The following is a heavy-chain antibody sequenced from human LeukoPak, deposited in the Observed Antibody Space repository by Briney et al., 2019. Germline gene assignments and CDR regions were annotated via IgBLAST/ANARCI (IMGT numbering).Heavy chain of an antibody. CDR2: IGTAGDT. CDR3: ARGSVRVGMDV. V-gene: IGHV3-13*01. CDR1: GITFSTSD. D-gene: IGHD6-13*01. J-gene: IGHJ6*02. Sequence: GGSLRLSCEASGITFSTSDMHWVRQAPGKGLEWVSVIGTAGDTYYADSVKGRFTISRENAKNSLYLQMNSLRAGGTAVYYCARGSVRVGMDVWGQGTTVTVSS.